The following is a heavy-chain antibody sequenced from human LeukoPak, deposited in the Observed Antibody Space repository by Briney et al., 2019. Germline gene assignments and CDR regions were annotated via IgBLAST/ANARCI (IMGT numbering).Heavy chain of an antibody. Sequence: GGTLRLSCVASGFTFSSYGMTWVRQAPGKGLEWVSAISGSGGITYYADSVKGRFTISRDNAKNSLYLQMNSLRAEDTAVYYCAELGITMIGGVWGKGTTVTIS. D-gene: IGHD3-10*02. CDR3: AELGITMIGGV. J-gene: IGHJ6*03. CDR1: GFTFSSYG. V-gene: IGHV3-23*01. CDR2: ISGSGGIT.